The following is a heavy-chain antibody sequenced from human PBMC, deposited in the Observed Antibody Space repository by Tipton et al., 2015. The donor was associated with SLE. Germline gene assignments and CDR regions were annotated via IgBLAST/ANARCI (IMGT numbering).Heavy chain of an antibody. CDR1: GGPISSGSYY. D-gene: IGHD5-12*01. CDR2: IYTSGST. Sequence: TLSLTCTVSGGPISSGSYYWSWIRQPAGKGLEWIGYIYTSGSTNYNPSLKSRVTISVDTSKNQFSLKLSSVTAADTAVYYCARGGGYSGSWGQGTLVTVSS. J-gene: IGHJ4*02. V-gene: IGHV4-61*09. CDR3: ARGGGYSGS.